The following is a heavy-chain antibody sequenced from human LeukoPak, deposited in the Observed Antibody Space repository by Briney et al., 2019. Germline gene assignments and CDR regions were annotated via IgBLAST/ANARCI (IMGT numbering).Heavy chain of an antibody. CDR3: ARPQDYGDYEGPITFDY. J-gene: IGHJ4*02. V-gene: IGHV1-3*01. CDR1: GYTFTSYA. Sequence: GASVKVSCKASGYTFTSYAIHWVRQAPGQRLEWMGWIGAGNGNTKYSQNFQGRVTFISNTSATTAFMELSSLRSEDAAVYYCARPQDYGDYEGPITFDYWGQGTLVTVSS. D-gene: IGHD4-17*01. CDR2: IGAGNGNT.